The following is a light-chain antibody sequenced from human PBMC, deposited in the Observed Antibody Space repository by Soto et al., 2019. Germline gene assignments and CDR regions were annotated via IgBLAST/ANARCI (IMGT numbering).Light chain of an antibody. CDR2: GAS. CDR3: KPYHNWPSWT. J-gene: IGKJ1*01. Sequence: MTLSPASLSMSTGERATLSCRASQSVNNTLAWYRQKPGQSPRLVIYGASSRATGIPAGFSGSGSETEFTLTIRCLPAEDSAVYFCKPYHNWPSWTFGQG. V-gene: IGKV3-15*01. CDR1: QSVNNT.